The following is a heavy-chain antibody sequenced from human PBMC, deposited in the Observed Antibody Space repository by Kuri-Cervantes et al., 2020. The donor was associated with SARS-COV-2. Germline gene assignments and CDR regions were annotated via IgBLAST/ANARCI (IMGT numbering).Heavy chain of an antibody. D-gene: IGHD3-22*01. CDR1: GYSISSGYY. CDR3: ARTYGLLRYVYYMDV. V-gene: IGHV4-38-2*01. Sequence: SETLSLTCAVSGYSISSGYYWGWIRQPPGKGLEWIGSIYHSGSTYYNPSLKSRVVILVDRSQKQFSVRLSSLTAADTAVYYCARTYGLLRYVYYMDVWGKGTAVTVSS. CDR2: IYHSGST. J-gene: IGHJ6*03.